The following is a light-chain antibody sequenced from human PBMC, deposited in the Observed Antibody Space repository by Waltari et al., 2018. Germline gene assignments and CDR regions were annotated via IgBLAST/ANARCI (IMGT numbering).Light chain of an antibody. J-gene: IGLJ3*02. CDR3: QALGSNRWV. V-gene: IGLV3-1*01. CDR1: ILGNKY. CDR2: QAI. Sequence: SDELTQPPSVSVSPGQTASITCSGDILGNKYASWYQQKPGRSPLLFIYQAINRPSGIPERFSGSKSGNTATLTISGTQAMDDADYYCQALGSNRWVFGGGTKLTVL.